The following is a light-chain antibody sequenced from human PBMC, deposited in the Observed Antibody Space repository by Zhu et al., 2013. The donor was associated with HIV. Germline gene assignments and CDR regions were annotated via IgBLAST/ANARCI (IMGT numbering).Light chain of an antibody. CDR1: QSISNY. J-gene: IGKJ1*01. Sequence: DIQMTQSPSSLSASVGDRVTITCRASQSISNYLNWYQQKPGKAPKVLIYVASSLQSGVPSRFSGSGSGTDFTLTISSLQPEDFAIYYCQQSYSMPWTFGQGTKVEIK. V-gene: IGKV1-39*01. CDR2: VAS. CDR3: QQSYSMPWT.